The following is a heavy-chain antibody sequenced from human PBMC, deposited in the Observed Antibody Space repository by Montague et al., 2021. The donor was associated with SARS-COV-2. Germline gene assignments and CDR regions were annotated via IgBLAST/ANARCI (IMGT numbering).Heavy chain of an antibody. V-gene: IGHV2-5*02. D-gene: IGHD4-17*01. CDR2: IYWDDDK. CDR1: GSSLNTSGEG. J-gene: IGHJ5*02. Sequence: PALAKPTQTLTLTCTFSGSSLNTSGEGVDWVRQPPGKALEWLALIYWDDDKRYSPSLKSRSTISKDTTKNEVVLTVANMDPVDTATYYCARYGDYGSWFDPWGQGTLVTVSS. CDR3: ARYGDYGSWFDP.